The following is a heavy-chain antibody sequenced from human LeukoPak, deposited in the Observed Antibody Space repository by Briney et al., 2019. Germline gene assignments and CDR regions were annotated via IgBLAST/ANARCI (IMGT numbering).Heavy chain of an antibody. CDR1: GGSISSYY. CDR3: ARHPRIAAAGTFDY. Sequence: SETLSLTCTVFGGSISSYYWSWIRQPPGKGLEWIGYIYYSGSTNYNPSLKSRVTISVDTSKNQFSLKLSSVTAADTAVYYCARHPRIAAAGTFDYWGQGTLVTVSS. V-gene: IGHV4-59*08. D-gene: IGHD6-13*01. CDR2: IYYSGST. J-gene: IGHJ4*02.